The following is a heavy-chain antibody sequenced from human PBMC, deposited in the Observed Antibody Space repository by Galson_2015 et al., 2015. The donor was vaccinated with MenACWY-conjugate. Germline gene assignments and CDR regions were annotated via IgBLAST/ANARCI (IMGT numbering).Heavy chain of an antibody. CDR1: GFTVWTNY. Sequence: SLRLSCAASGFTVWTNYMTWVRQAPGKGLEWVAVTHSGGSTYYADSVRDRFIISRDNSKYTLSLEMENLRAEDTAMYYCVRDPPPFTEWEGGDDFWGQGTLVTVSS. CDR2: THSGGST. J-gene: IGHJ4*02. D-gene: IGHD1-26*01. V-gene: IGHV3-53*01. CDR3: VRDPPPFTEWEGGDDF.